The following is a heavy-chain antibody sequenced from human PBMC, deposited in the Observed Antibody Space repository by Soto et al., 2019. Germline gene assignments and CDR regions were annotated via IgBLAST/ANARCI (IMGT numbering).Heavy chain of an antibody. Sequence: SETLSLTCTVSGGSISSYYWSWIRQPAWKGLEWIGRIYTSGSTNYNPSLKSRVTMSVDTSKNQFSLKLSSVTAADTAVYYCARDTERPDIVVVPAAIEQSVSQPGVFDPWGQGTLVTVSS. CDR2: IYTSGST. CDR1: GGSISSYY. J-gene: IGHJ5*02. CDR3: ARDTERPDIVVVPAAIEQSVSQPGVFDP. D-gene: IGHD2-2*02. V-gene: IGHV4-4*07.